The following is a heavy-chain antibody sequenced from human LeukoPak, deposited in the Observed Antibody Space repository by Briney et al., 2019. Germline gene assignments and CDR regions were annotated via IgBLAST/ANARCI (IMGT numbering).Heavy chain of an antibody. CDR2: IYYSGST. CDR3: ARLRELHNYNWFGP. D-gene: IGHD1-26*01. J-gene: IGHJ5*02. V-gene: IGHV4-61*08. Sequence: SETLSLTCTVSGGSISSGGYYRSWIRQPPGKGLEWIGYIYYSGSTNYNPSLKSRVTISVDTSKNQFSLKLSSVTAADTAVYYCARLRELHNYNWFGPWGQGTLVTVS. CDR1: GGSISSGGYY.